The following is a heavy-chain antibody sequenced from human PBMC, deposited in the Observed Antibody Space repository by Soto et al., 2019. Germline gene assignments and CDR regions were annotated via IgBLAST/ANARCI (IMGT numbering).Heavy chain of an antibody. Sequence: GGSLRLSCAASGLTFSTYAMSWVRQAPGKGLERVSSISGSAGSTYYADSVKGRFTITRDNSKNTLYLQMNSLRAEYAAVYYCASNKVFGEYGTDVWGQGTTVTVSS. D-gene: IGHD3-10*02. CDR3: ASNKVFGEYGTDV. V-gene: IGHV3-23*01. CDR1: GLTFSTYA. J-gene: IGHJ6*02. CDR2: ISGSAGST.